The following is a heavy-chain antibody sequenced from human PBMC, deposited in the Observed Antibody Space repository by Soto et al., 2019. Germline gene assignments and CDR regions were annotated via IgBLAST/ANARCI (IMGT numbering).Heavy chain of an antibody. Sequence: SVKVSCKASGGTFSSYAISWVRQAPGQGLEWMGGIIPIFGTANYAQKFQRRVTITADESTSTAYIELRSPRSEDTADYYCARPLRYDYDSSGRSGWVDPWGQGSLVTVAS. V-gene: IGHV1-69*13. J-gene: IGHJ5*02. CDR1: GGTFSSYA. CDR2: IIPIFGTA. CDR3: ARPLRYDYDSSGRSGWVDP. D-gene: IGHD3-22*01.